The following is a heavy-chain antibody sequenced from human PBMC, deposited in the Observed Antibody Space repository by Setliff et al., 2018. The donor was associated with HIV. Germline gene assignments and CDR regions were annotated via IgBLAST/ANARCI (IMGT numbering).Heavy chain of an antibody. D-gene: IGHD3-22*01. V-gene: IGHV4-59*08. CDR1: GGSISSYY. J-gene: IGHJ6*03. CDR3: ARQHYYDSSGRNLMDV. Sequence: SETLSLTCTVSGGSISSYYWSWIRQPPGMGLEWIGYIYYSGSTNYNPSLKSRVTISVDTSKNQFSLKLSSVTAADTAVYYCARQHYYDSSGRNLMDVWGKGTTVTVSS. CDR2: IYYSGST.